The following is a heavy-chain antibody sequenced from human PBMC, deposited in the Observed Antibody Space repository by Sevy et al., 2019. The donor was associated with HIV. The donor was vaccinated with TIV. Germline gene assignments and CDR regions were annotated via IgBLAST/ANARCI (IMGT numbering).Heavy chain of an antibody. Sequence: GGSLRLSCAASGFTFSSYWMSWVRQAPGKGLEWVANIKQDGSVKYYVDSVKGRFTISRDNAKNSLYLQMNSLRAEDTAVYYCAREGYDFWSGYLGAGYYYGMDVWGQGTTVTVSS. CDR3: AREGYDFWSGYLGAGYYYGMDV. CDR2: IKQDGSVK. D-gene: IGHD3-3*01. V-gene: IGHV3-7*03. CDR1: GFTFSSYW. J-gene: IGHJ6*02.